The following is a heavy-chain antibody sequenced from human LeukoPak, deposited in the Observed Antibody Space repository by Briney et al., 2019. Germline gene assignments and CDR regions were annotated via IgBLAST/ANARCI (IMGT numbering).Heavy chain of an antibody. CDR2: ISYDGINK. D-gene: IGHD2-15*01. CDR3: ARRSDTDCYDY. CDR1: GFTFSSYA. V-gene: IGHV3-30*04. J-gene: IGHJ4*02. Sequence: GRSLRLSCAASGFTFSSYAMHWVRQAPGKGLEWVAVISYDGINKYYADSVKGRFTISRDNSKNTLYLQLNSLRAEDTSVYYCARRSDTDCYDYWGQGTLVTVSS.